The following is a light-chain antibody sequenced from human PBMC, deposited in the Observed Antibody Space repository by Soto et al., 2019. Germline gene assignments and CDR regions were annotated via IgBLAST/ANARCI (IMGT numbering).Light chain of an antibody. CDR1: QRVLYSSNNKNY. CDR2: WAS. Sequence: DIVMTQYPDSLAVSLGETATINCKSSQRVLYSSNNKNYLAWYQQKPGQPPKLLIYWASTRESGVPGRCSGSGSGTDFTLTISSLQAEDVAVYYCQQYYSTLPTFGQGTKV. J-gene: IGKJ1*01. V-gene: IGKV4-1*01. CDR3: QQYYSTLPT.